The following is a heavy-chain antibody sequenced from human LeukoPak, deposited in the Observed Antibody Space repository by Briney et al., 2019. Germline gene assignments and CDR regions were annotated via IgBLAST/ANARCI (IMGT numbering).Heavy chain of an antibody. J-gene: IGHJ4*02. CDR3: AREVAGLHSY. Sequence: PGGSLRLSCAASGFTFSSYSMNWVRQAPGKGLEWISYVSSTSSTIYCADSVKGRFAISRDNAKNSLYLQIYSLRAEDTAVYYCAREVAGLHSYWGQGTLVTVSS. CDR1: GFTFSSYS. V-gene: IGHV3-48*01. CDR2: VSSTSSTI.